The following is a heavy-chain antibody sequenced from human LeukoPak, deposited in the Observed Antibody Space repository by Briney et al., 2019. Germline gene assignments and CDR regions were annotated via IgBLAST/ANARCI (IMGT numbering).Heavy chain of an antibody. CDR2: IYYSGST. CDR3: ARGGTGSSSWYWFDP. Sequence: SETLSLTCTVSGGSISSYYWSWIRQPPGKGLEWIGYIYYSGSTNYNPSLKSRVTISVDTSKNQFSLKLSSVTAADTAVYYCARGGTGSSSWYWFDPWGQGTLVTVSS. J-gene: IGHJ5*02. CDR1: GGSISSYY. D-gene: IGHD6-13*01. V-gene: IGHV4-59*01.